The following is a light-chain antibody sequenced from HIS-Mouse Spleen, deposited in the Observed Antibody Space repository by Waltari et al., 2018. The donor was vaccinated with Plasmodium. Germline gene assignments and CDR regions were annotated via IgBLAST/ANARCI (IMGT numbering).Light chain of an antibody. V-gene: IGKV1-5*03. Sequence: DIQMTQSPSTLSASVGDRVTITCRASQGISSWLAWYHQKPGKAPKLLIYKASSLESGVPSRFSGSGSGTEFTLTISSLQPDDFATYYCQQYNSYSTFGQGTKVEIK. CDR2: KAS. CDR1: QGISSW. CDR3: QQYNSYST. J-gene: IGKJ1*01.